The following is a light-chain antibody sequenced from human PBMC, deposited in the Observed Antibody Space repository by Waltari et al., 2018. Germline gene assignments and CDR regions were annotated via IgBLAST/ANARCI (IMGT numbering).Light chain of an antibody. Sequence: IVLTQSPATLSLSPGERATLSCRASHSVNWYLAWYQQRPGQAPRLLIYDASNRATGIPARFSGSVSETDFTLTISSLEPEDSAGYYCQQRRNWPLTFGGGTKVEIK. CDR3: QQRRNWPLT. J-gene: IGKJ4*01. V-gene: IGKV3-11*01. CDR1: HSVNWY. CDR2: DAS.